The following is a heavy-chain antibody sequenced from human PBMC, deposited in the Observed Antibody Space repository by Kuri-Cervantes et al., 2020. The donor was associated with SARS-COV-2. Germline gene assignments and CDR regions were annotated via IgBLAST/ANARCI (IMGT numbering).Heavy chain of an antibody. CDR2: IWYDGSNK. J-gene: IGHJ4*02. CDR3: ARDRGYGGLRNYFDY. CDR1: GFTFSSYG. D-gene: IGHD5-12*01. Sequence: GGSLRLSCAASGFTFSSYGMHWVRQAPGKGLEWVAVIWYDGSNKYYADSVKGRFTISRDNSKNTLYLQMNSLRAEDTAVYYCARDRGYGGLRNYFDYWGQGTLVTVSS. V-gene: IGHV3-33*08.